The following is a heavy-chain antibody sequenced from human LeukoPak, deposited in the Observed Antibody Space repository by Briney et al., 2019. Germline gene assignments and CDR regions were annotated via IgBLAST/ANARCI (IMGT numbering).Heavy chain of an antibody. J-gene: IGHJ5*02. D-gene: IGHD3-22*01. Sequence: SETLSLTCTVSGGSISSYYWSWIRQPAGKGLEWIGRIYTSGSTNYNPPLKSRVTMSVDTSKNQFSLKLTSVTAADTAVYYCARLVVITTFDWFDPWGQGTLVTVSS. CDR2: IYTSGST. CDR3: ARLVVITTFDWFDP. V-gene: IGHV4-4*07. CDR1: GGSISSYY.